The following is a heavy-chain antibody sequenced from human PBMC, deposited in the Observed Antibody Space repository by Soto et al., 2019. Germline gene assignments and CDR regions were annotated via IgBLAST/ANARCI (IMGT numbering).Heavy chain of an antibody. V-gene: IGHV4-34*01. CDR2: INHSGST. CDR3: ARAPYYDSSGPRDHDAFDI. J-gene: IGHJ3*02. CDR1: GGSFSGYY. Sequence: LSLTCAVYGGSFSGYYWSWIRQPPGKGLEWIGEINHSGSTNYNPSLKSRVTISVDTSKNQFSLKLSSVTAADTAVYYCARAPYYDSSGPRDHDAFDIWGQGTMVTVSS. D-gene: IGHD3-22*01.